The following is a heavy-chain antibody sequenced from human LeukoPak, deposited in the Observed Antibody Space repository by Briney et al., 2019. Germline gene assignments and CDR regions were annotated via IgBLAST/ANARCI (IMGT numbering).Heavy chain of an antibody. CDR1: GFTFSSYG. Sequence: GRSLRLSCAASGFTFSSYGMHWVRQAPGKGLEWVAVIWYDGSNKYYADSVKGRFTISRDNSKNTLYLQMNSVRAEDTAVYYCAKDFDSLSGSYFAGSWGQGTLVTVSS. J-gene: IGHJ4*02. CDR2: IWYDGSNK. CDR3: AKDFDSLSGSYFAGS. V-gene: IGHV3-33*06. D-gene: IGHD1-26*01.